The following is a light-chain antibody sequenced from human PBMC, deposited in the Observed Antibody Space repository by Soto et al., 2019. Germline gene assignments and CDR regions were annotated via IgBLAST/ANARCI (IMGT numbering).Light chain of an antibody. Sequence: EIVMTQSPGTLSLSPGETATLSCRASQSVSSNYVAWFHQKPGQAPRLLIYDASSRATGIPDRFSGSGSGTDFSLTISRLEPEDFAVYYCQQHGDAPITFGQGTRLEIK. CDR3: QQHGDAPIT. CDR1: QSVSSNY. CDR2: DAS. V-gene: IGKV3-20*01. J-gene: IGKJ5*01.